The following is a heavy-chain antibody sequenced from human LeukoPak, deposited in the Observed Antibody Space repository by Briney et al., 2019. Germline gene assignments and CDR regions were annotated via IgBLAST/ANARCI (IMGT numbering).Heavy chain of an antibody. CDR2: FDPEDGET. J-gene: IGHJ4*02. CDR1: GHTLTELS. CDR3: ATADCTNGVCYRFDY. Sequence: ASVKVSCKVSGHTLTELSMHWVRQAPGKGLEWMRGFDPEDGETIYAQKFQGRVTMTEDTSTDTAYMELSSLRSEDTAVYYCATADCTNGVCYRFDYWGQGTLVTVSS. D-gene: IGHD2-8*01. V-gene: IGHV1-24*01.